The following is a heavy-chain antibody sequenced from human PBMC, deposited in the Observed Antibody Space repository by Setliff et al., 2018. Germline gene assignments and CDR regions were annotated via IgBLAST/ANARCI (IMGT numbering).Heavy chain of an antibody. D-gene: IGHD2-15*01. CDR2: IYPGDSDT. V-gene: IGHV5-51*01. J-gene: IGHJ4*02. CDR1: GYNFRNYW. Sequence: ESLKISCKGSGYNFRNYWIAWVRQMPGKGLEWLGIIYPGDSDTRYSPSFQGQVRFSVDKSIGTAYLQWSSLQASDTATYYCARVVGADGMGVDYWGQGTLVTVSS. CDR3: ARVVGADGMGVDY.